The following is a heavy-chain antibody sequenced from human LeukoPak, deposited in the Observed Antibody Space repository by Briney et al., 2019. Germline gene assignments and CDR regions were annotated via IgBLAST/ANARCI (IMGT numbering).Heavy chain of an antibody. J-gene: IGHJ4*02. CDR1: GGSISSSSYY. Sequence: SETLSLTCTVSGGSISSSSYYWVWIRQPPGKGLEWIVSIYYSGSTYYNPSLQSRVTISVETSKNQFSLKRSSVTAADTAVYYCARHGRGIFGVVSDYWGQGTLVTVSS. CDR3: ARHGRGIFGVVSDY. CDR2: IYYSGST. V-gene: IGHV4-39*01. D-gene: IGHD3-3*01.